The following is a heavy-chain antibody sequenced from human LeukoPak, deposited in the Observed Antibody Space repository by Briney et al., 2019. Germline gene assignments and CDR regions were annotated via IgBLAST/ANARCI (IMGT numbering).Heavy chain of an antibody. V-gene: IGHV1-18*01. D-gene: IGHD2-15*01. CDR1: GYTFTSYG. CDR2: ISAYNGNT. CDR3: AREGAYFRGGSCRAYNWFDP. Sequence: ASVKVSCKASGYTFTSYGISWVRQAPGQGLEWMGWISAYNGNTNYAQKLQGRVTMTTDTSTSTAYMELRSLRSDDTAVYYCAREGAYFRGGSCRAYNWFDPWGQGTLVTVSS. J-gene: IGHJ5*02.